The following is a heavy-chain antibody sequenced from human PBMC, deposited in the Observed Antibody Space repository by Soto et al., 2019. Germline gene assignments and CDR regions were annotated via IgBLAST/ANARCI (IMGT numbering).Heavy chain of an antibody. J-gene: IGHJ6*02. CDR3: AREVVAPADYYYGLDL. D-gene: IGHD3-22*01. CDR1: GFSFSVYA. CDR2: TSSDGTKK. V-gene: IGHV3-30-3*01. Sequence: QAQLVESGGGVVQPGRSLRLSCAASGFSFSVYAMHWVRQSPGKGLEWVAVTSSDGTKKYYTDSVQGRFTISRDNSKITLYLQMSSLRAEDSSLYYCAREVVAPADYYYGLDLWGQGTTVTVSS.